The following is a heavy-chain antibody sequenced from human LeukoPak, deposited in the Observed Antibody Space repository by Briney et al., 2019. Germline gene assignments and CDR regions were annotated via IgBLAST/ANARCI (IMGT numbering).Heavy chain of an antibody. CDR3: ARDGQGIAVAFDY. CDR1: GFTFSSYA. V-gene: IGHV3-23*01. J-gene: IGHJ4*02. CDR2: IRGSGDRT. Sequence: QAGGSLRLSCAASGFTFSSYAMSWVRQAPGKGLEWVSAIRGSGDRTHYADSVKGRFTISRDNSKNTLYLQMNSLRAEDTAVYYCARDGQGIAVAFDYWGQGTLVTVSS. D-gene: IGHD6-19*01.